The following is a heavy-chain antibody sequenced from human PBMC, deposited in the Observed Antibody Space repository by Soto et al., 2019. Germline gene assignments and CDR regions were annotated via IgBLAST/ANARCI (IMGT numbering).Heavy chain of an antibody. CDR1: GGTFSSYA. CDR3: PRVECSSTSCRDAFDI. V-gene: IGHV1-69*01. J-gene: IGHJ3*02. D-gene: IGHD2-2*01. CDR2: IIPIFGTA. Sequence: QMQLVQSGAEVKKPGSSVKVSCKASGGTFSSYAISWVRQAPGQGLEWMGGIIPIFGTANYAQKFQGRVTITADESTSTAYMELSSLRSEDTAVYYCPRVECSSTSCRDAFDICGQGTMVTVSS.